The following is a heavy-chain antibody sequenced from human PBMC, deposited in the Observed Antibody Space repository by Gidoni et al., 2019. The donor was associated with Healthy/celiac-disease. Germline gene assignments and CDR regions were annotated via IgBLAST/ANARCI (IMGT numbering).Heavy chain of an antibody. V-gene: IGHV3-21*01. CDR3: ARVRYSSSWYFDY. J-gene: IGHJ4*02. CDR2: ISSSSSYI. Sequence: EVQLVESGGGLVKPGGSLRLSCAAPGFTLSSYSMNWVRQAPGKGLEWVSSISSSSSYIYYADSVKGQFTISRDNAKSSLYLQMNSLRAEDTAVYYCARVRYSSSWYFDYWGQGTLVTVSS. CDR1: GFTLSSYS. D-gene: IGHD6-13*01.